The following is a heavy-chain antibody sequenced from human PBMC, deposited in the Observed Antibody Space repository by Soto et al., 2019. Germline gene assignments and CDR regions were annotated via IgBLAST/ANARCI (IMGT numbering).Heavy chain of an antibody. CDR3: ARTSLTIFGPSNDYYGMGV. Sequence: SETLALTCTVPGGSISSGESYWTWIRQPPGKGLEWIGYISYSGSTHYSPSLKSRVSITVDTSKNQFSLNLASVSAEDTAVYYCARTSLTIFGPSNDYYGMGVWGIGTTVS. V-gene: IGHV4-30-4*01. CDR2: ISYSGST. J-gene: IGHJ6*04. CDR1: GGSISSGESY. D-gene: IGHD3-3*01.